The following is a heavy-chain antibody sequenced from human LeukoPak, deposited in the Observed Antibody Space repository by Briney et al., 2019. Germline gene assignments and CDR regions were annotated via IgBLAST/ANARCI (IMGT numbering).Heavy chain of an antibody. CDR2: IYPGDSDT. D-gene: IGHD6-19*01. CDR3: ARAGYSSGWANWFDP. V-gene: IGHV5-51*01. CDR1: GYSFTSYW. J-gene: IGHJ5*02. Sequence: GESLKISCKGSGYSFTSYWIGWVRQMPGKGLEWMGIIYPGDSDTRYSPSFQGQVTISADKSISTAYLQWCSLKASDTAMYYCARAGYSSGWANWFDPWGQGTLVTVSS.